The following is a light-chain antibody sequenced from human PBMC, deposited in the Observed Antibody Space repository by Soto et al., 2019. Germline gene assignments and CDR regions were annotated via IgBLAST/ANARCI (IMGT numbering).Light chain of an antibody. CDR1: SSDVGGYKY. CDR3: SSYTSSSTVV. Sequence: QSALTQPASVSGSPGQSITISCSGSSSDVGGYKYVAWYQQHPGNAPKLMIYDVSTRPSGVSSRFSGSKSDNTASLTISGLQAEDEADYYCSSYTSSSTVVFGGGTKLTVL. V-gene: IGLV2-14*01. CDR2: DVS. J-gene: IGLJ2*01.